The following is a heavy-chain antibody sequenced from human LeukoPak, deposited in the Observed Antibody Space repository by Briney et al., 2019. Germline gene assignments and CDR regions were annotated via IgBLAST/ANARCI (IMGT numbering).Heavy chain of an antibody. CDR1: GFTFSSYA. D-gene: IGHD2-21*02. V-gene: IGHV3-23*01. CDR3: TKEPLYCGGDCYEPFDY. CDR2: IRGSGGST. J-gene: IGHJ4*02. Sequence: GGSLRPSCAASGFTFSSYAMSWVRQAPGKGLEWVSAIRGSGGSTYYADSVKGRFTISRDNSKNTLYLQMKSLRAEDTAVYYCTKEPLYCGGDCYEPFDYWGQGTLVTVSS.